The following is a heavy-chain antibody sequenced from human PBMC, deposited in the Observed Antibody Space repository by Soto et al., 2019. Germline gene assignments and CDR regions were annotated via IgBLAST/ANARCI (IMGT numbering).Heavy chain of an antibody. V-gene: IGHV3-48*02. CDR3: ARDGWVRAVAGTGYYYGMDV. D-gene: IGHD6-19*01. CDR2: ISSSSSTI. CDR1: GSTFSSYS. J-gene: IGHJ6*02. Sequence: PGGSLRLSCAASGSTFSSYSMNWVRQAPGKGLEWVSYISSSSSTIYYADSVKGRFTISRDNAKNSLYLQMNSLRDEDTAVYYCARDGWVRAVAGTGYYYGMDVWGQGTTVTVSS.